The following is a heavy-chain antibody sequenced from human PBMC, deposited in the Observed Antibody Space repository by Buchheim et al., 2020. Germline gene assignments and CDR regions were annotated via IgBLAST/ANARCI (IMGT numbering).Heavy chain of an antibody. Sequence: QLQLQESGPGLVKPSETLSLTCVVSGGSVSSDSHYWGWIRQTPGKGLEWIAHIYHSGSTYYNPSLKSRATISVDTSQHEFSLRLMSVTGADTAVYYCARRDGYYRSYDYWGQGT. V-gene: IGHV4-39*01. D-gene: IGHD5-24*01. J-gene: IGHJ4*01. CDR2: IYHSGST. CDR3: ARRDGYYRSYDY. CDR1: GGSVSSDSHY.